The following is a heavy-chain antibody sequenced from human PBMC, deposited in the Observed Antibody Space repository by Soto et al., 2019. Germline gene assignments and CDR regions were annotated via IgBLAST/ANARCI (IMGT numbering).Heavy chain of an antibody. CDR1: GFTFSNYE. Sequence: GGSLRLSCAASGFTFSNYEMIWVRQAPGEGLECLSYITRGGSTIHYADSVRGRFTISRDNAKNSLYLQMNSLGAEDSAVYYCASVWSGYSGAHYWGQGTLVTVSS. D-gene: IGHD3-3*01. V-gene: IGHV3-48*03. CDR3: ASVWSGYSGAHY. CDR2: ITRGGSTI. J-gene: IGHJ4*02.